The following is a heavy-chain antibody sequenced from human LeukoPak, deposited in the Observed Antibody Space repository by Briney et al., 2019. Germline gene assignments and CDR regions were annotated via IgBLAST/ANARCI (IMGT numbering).Heavy chain of an antibody. Sequence: GGSLRLSCEVSGRDFSIAWMSWVRQPAAKGREWVGRIKPRMHGETTDYAAPEEGRFHISRDDSRNTVTLHMYCLKTEDTAIYYCAHIGKAPAVLEHWGEGTLGTVSS. CDR2: IKPRMHGETT. J-gene: IGHJ4*02. D-gene: IGHD2-21*01. CDR1: GRDFSIAW. CDR3: AHIGKAPAVLEH. V-gene: IGHV3-15*05.